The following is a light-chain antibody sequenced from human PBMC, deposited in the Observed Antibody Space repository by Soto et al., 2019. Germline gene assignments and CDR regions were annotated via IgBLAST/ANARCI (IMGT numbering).Light chain of an antibody. CDR2: SND. V-gene: IGLV1-47*02. Sequence: QSVVTQPPSVSGTPGQRVTIFCSGRRSNIGSNLVYWYQQLPGTATKLLIFSNDQRPSGVPDRFSGSRSGTSASLAISGLRSEDEGDYYCAAWDDSLSGVVFGGGTKLTVL. CDR3: AAWDDSLSGVV. CDR1: RSNIGSNL. J-gene: IGLJ2*01.